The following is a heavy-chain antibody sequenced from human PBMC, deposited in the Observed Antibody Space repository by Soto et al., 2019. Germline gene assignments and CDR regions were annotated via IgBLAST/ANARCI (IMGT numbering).Heavy chain of an antibody. J-gene: IGHJ4*02. CDR1: GFTFSNYA. CDR2: ISDSGGST. V-gene: IGHV3-23*01. CDR3: AKDRDYGDYGDHFYY. D-gene: IGHD4-17*01. Sequence: EVQLLESGGGLVQPGGSLRLSCAASGFTFSNYAMNWVSQAPGKGLEWVSAISDSGGSTYYADSVKGRFTTSRDNSKHTLFLQMNSLRAEDTAVYYCAKDRDYGDYGDHFYYWGQGTLVTVSS.